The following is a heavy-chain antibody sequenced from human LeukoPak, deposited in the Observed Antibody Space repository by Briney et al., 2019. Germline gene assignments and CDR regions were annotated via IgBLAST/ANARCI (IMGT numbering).Heavy chain of an antibody. V-gene: IGHV4-30-2*01. CDR2: MYHSGST. Sequence: PSETLSLTCAVSGGSISSGDYSWNWIRQPAGKGLEWIGYMYHSGSTSYNPSLQRRVTISVDRSKNQFSLRLSSVTAADTAVYYCARANGYYGSGIPYLDHWGRGTLVTVSS. CDR3: ARANGYYGSGIPYLDH. D-gene: IGHD3-10*01. J-gene: IGHJ4*02. CDR1: GGSISSGDYS.